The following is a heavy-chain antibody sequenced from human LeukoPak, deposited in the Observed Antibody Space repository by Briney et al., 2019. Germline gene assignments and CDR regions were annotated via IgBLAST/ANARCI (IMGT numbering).Heavy chain of an antibody. Sequence: GGSLRLSCAASGFTFSSYVMSWVRQAPGKGLECVSYISYSSSPIYYADSVKGRFTISRDNAKNSLYLQMNSLRAEDTAVYYCARAVGNHFDYWGQGTLVTVSS. CDR3: ARAVGNHFDY. CDR2: ISYSSSPI. CDR1: GFTFSSYV. D-gene: IGHD4-23*01. V-gene: IGHV3-48*01. J-gene: IGHJ4*02.